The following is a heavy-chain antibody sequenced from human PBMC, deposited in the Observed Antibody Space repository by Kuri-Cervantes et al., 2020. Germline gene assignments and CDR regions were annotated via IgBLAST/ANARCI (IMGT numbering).Heavy chain of an antibody. CDR3: ASLDNYNFGH. D-gene: IGHD5-24*01. Sequence: ESLKISCTVSGDSVNSDNYHCSWIRQSPGKGLEWIGHSFYSGSGSFDYHPSLKSRATISVDTSKNQFSLRLTSMTAADTAVYYCASLDNYNFGHWGQGTLVTVSS. J-gene: IGHJ4*02. CDR2: SFYSGSGSF. V-gene: IGHV4-61*01. CDR1: GDSVNSDNYH.